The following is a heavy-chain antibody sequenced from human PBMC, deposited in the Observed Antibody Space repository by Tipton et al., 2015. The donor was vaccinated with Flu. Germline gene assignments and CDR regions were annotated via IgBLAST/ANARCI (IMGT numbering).Heavy chain of an antibody. CDR3: ARRRVGWNYYYYYYMDV. CDR1: GGSFSGYY. V-gene: IGHV4-34*01. Sequence: TLSLTCAVYGGSFSGYYWSWIRQPPGKGLEWIGEINHSGSTNYNPSLKSRVTISVDTSKNQFSLKLSSVTAADTAVYYCARRRVGWNYYYYYYMDVWGKGTTVTVSS. D-gene: IGHD1-7*01. CDR2: INHSGST. J-gene: IGHJ6*03.